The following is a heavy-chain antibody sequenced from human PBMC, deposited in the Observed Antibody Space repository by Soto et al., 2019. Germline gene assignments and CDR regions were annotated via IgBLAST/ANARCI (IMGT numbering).Heavy chain of an antibody. CDR3: AKDRLSGSYHRYFDY. Sequence: EVQLLESGGGLVQPGGSLRLSCAASGFTFSTYAMSWVRQAPGKGLEWVTGISGRDESTYYADSVKGRFTISRDNSKNTLYLQISSLRAEDTAVYYCAKDRLSGSYHRYFDYWGQGTLVTVSS. CDR1: GFTFSTYA. CDR2: ISGRDEST. V-gene: IGHV3-23*01. J-gene: IGHJ4*02. D-gene: IGHD1-26*01.